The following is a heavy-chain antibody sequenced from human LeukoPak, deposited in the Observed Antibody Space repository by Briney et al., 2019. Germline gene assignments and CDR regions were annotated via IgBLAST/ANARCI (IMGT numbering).Heavy chain of an antibody. CDR2: IKSKTDGGTT. CDR1: GFTFINAW. V-gene: IGHV3-15*01. Sequence: GGSLRLSCAASGFTFINAWMIWVRQAPGKGLEWVGRIKSKTDGGTTDYAAPVKGRFTISRDDSKNTLYLQMNSLKTEDTAVHYCTTAPKFYCSGGSCYSLGYYYMAVWGKGTTVTVSS. J-gene: IGHJ6*03. D-gene: IGHD2-15*01. CDR3: TTAPKFYCSGGSCYSLGYYYMAV.